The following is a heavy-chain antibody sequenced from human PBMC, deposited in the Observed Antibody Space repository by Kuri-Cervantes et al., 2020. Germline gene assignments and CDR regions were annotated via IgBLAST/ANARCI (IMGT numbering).Heavy chain of an antibody. CDR3: ARDPPISGDSSGYGPFDY. J-gene: IGHJ4*02. D-gene: IGHD3-22*01. CDR2: ISYDGSHK. V-gene: IGHV3-30*03. CDR1: GFTFSSNA. Sequence: GGSLRLSCAATGFTFSSNAMRWVRQAPGKGLEWVAVISYDGSHKHHADSVKGRFIISRDNAKNSLYLQMNSLRAEDTAVYYCARDPPISGDSSGYGPFDYWGQGTLVPSPQ.